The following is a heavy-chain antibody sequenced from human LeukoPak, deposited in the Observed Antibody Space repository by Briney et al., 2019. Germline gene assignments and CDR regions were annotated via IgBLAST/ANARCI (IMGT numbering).Heavy chain of an antibody. V-gene: IGHV3-33*01. Sequence: AGRSLRLSCAASGFTFSSYGMQWVRQAPGKGLEWVGVIWYDGSNKYYADSVKGRFTISRDNFKNTLYLQMNSLRAEDTAVYYCARESNSVFDYWGQGTLVTVSS. CDR3: ARESNSVFDY. CDR2: IWYDGSNK. J-gene: IGHJ4*02. D-gene: IGHD4-11*01. CDR1: GFTFSSYG.